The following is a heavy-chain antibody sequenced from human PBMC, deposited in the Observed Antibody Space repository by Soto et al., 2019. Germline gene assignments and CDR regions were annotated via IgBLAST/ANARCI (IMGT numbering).Heavy chain of an antibody. V-gene: IGHV3-33*01. Sequence: QVQLVESGGGVVQPGRSLSLSCAASGFAFSSYGMHWVRQAPGKGLEWVAVIWYDGSHKYYADSVKGRFTISRDNSNNTLYLQMNSLRAEDTAVYYCARSTYFDSSVLGYWGQGTLVTVSS. CDR3: ARSTYFDSSVLGY. CDR1: GFAFSSYG. D-gene: IGHD3-22*01. J-gene: IGHJ4*02. CDR2: IWYDGSHK.